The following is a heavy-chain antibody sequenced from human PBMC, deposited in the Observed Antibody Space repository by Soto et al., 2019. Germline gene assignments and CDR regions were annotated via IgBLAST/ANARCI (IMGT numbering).Heavy chain of an antibody. CDR1: GFTFSSYS. CDR2: ISSGSSTI. V-gene: IGHV3-48*01. CDR3: TRSAYMDV. Sequence: EVQLVESGGGLVQPGGSLRLSCAASGFTFSSYSMNWVRQAPGKGLEWVSYISSGSSTIYYADSVKGRFTISRDNAKKSLYLQMDSLRAEDTAVYYATRSAYMDVWGTGTTVTVSS. D-gene: IGHD2-2*01. J-gene: IGHJ6*03.